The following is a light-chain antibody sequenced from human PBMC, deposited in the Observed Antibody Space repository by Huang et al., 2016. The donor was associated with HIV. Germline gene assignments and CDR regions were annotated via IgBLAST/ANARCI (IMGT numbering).Light chain of an antibody. CDR3: QQYNDWPSLT. CDR1: HYGCSS. J-gene: IGKJ4*01. V-gene: IGKV3-15*01. Sequence: EVMMTQSPATLSLAPGETASLSCRASHYGCSSLAWYQQKPGQAPRLLIYGASTRAADVPDRFNGTGSETEFTLTIASLQSEEFAVYYCQQYNDWPSLTFGGGTKVEIK. CDR2: GAS.